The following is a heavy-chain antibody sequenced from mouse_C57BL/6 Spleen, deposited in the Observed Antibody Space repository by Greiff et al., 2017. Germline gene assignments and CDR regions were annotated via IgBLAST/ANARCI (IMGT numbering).Heavy chain of an antibody. D-gene: IGHD2-2*01. Sequence: EVQLQQSGAELVKPGASVKLSCTASGFNINDYYMHWVKQRTEQGLEWIGRIDPEDGDTKYAPKFQGKATITADTSSNTAYLQLSSLTSEDTAVYYCARIGYDEHFDVWGTGTTVTVSS. CDR2: IDPEDGDT. CDR1: GFNINDYY. V-gene: IGHV14-2*01. J-gene: IGHJ1*03. CDR3: ARIGYDEHFDV.